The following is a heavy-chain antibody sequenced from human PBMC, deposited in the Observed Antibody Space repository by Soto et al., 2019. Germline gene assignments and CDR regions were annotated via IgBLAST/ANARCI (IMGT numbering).Heavy chain of an antibody. J-gene: IGHJ3*01. Sequence: VQLLESGGGLVQPGGSLRLSCAASEFSFNNHAMTWVRQAPGKGLEWVSGISGSGSTTHYADSVKGRFTISRDNSKDTLYLQMNSLRPEDTAVYYCAKDRLMLTLVVVGAFDFWGLGTMVTVSS. CDR1: EFSFNNHA. V-gene: IGHV3-23*01. CDR2: ISGSGSTT. D-gene: IGHD3-22*01. CDR3: AKDRLMLTLVVVGAFDF.